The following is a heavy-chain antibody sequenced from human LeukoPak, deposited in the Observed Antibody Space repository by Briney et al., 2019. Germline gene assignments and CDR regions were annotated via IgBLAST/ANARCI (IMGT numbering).Heavy chain of an antibody. V-gene: IGHV3-7*03. CDR3: ARGGGLDV. CDR1: GFTFSSYW. J-gene: IGHJ6*02. Sequence: GGSLRLSCAASGFTFSSYWMNWARQAPGKGLEWVASINHNGNGNYYVDSVKGRFPISRDNAKNSRYLQISNWRAEDTAVYFCARGGGLDVWGQGATVTVSS. CDR2: INHNGNGN. D-gene: IGHD3-16*01.